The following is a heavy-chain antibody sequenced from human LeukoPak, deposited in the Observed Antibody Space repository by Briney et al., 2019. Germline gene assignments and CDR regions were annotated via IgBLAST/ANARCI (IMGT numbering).Heavy chain of an antibody. CDR1: GFTFSTFA. CDR2: VYYSGGT. D-gene: IGHD5-12*01. V-gene: IGHV4-30-4*07. CDR3: ASHSGGYAY. J-gene: IGHJ4*02. Sequence: LRLSCAASGFTFSTFAMIWVRQPPRKGLEWIGYVYYSGGTYYNPSLKSRVTISVDTSKNQFSLKLSSVTAADTAVYYCASHSGGYAYWGQGTLVTVSS.